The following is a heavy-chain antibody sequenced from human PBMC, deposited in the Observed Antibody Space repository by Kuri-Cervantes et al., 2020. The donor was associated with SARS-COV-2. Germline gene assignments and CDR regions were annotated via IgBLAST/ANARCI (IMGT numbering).Heavy chain of an antibody. CDR3: AHRTEGGDYFDY. J-gene: IGHJ4*02. CDR2: IYWNDDK. Sequence: SGPTLVKPTQTLTLTCTFSGFSLSTSGVGVGRIRQPPGKALEWLALIYWNDDKRYSPSLKSRLTITKDTSKNQVVLTMTNMDPVDTATYYCAHRTEGGDYFDYWGQGTLVTVSS. D-gene: IGHD1-14*01. V-gene: IGHV2-5*01. CDR1: GFSLSTSGVG.